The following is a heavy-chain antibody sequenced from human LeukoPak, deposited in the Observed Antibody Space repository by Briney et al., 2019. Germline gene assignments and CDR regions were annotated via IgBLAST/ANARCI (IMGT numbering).Heavy chain of an antibody. CDR3: TKGLGNYYDSSGYYDYFDY. Sequence: GGSLRLSCAASGFTFSSYAMSWVRQAPGKGLEWVSAISGSGGSTYYADSVKGRFTISRDNSKNTLYLQMNSLRAEDTAVYYCTKGLGNYYDSSGYYDYFDYWGQGTLVTVSS. CDR2: ISGSGGST. CDR1: GFTFSSYA. D-gene: IGHD3-22*01. V-gene: IGHV3-23*01. J-gene: IGHJ4*02.